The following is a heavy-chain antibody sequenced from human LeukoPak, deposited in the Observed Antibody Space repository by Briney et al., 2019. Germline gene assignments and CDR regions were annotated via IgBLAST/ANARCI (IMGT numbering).Heavy chain of an antibody. D-gene: IGHD3-22*01. J-gene: IGHJ4*02. CDR1: GGSFSGYN. CDR2: INHSGST. CDR3: ARSRGAIEIWLDGAPMSDSSGYYLDY. Sequence: KPSETLSLTCAVYGGSFSGYNWSWIRQPPGKGLEWIGEINHSGSTNYNPSLKSRVTISESTSKNQFSLKLRSVTAADTAIYYCARSRGAIEIWLDGAPMSDSSGYYLDYWGQGTLVTVSS. V-gene: IGHV4-34*01.